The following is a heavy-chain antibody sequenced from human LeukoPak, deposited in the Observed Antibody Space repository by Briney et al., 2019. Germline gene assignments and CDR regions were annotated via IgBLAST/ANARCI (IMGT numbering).Heavy chain of an antibody. J-gene: IGHJ6*03. V-gene: IGHV4-59*01. Sequence: SETLSLTCTVSGGSISNYYWSWIRQPPGKGLEWIGCMYYSGSTIYNPSLKSRATISVETSKNQLSLKLTSVTAADTAVYYCARLIAAGARDYYFYMDVWGKGTTVTVSS. D-gene: IGHD6-13*01. CDR2: MYYSGST. CDR1: GGSISNYY. CDR3: ARLIAAGARDYYFYMDV.